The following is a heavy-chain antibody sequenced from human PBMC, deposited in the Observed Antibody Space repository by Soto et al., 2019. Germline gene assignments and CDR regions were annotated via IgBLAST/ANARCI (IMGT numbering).Heavy chain of an antibody. CDR3: ARADYGAPFDY. Sequence: SETLSLTCAVSGYSISSGYYWGWIRQPPGKGLEWIGSIYHSGSTYYNPSLKSRVTISVDTSKNQFSLKLSSVTAADTAVYYCARADYGAPFDYWGQGTLVTAPQ. D-gene: IGHD4-17*01. J-gene: IGHJ4*02. V-gene: IGHV4-38-2*01. CDR1: GYSISSGYY. CDR2: IYHSGST.